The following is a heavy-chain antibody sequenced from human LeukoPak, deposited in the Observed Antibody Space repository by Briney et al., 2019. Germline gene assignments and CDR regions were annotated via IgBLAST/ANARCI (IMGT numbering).Heavy chain of an antibody. V-gene: IGHV3-21*01. Sequence: PGGSLRLSCAASGFTFSSYEMNWVRQAPGKGLEWVSSISSSSSYIYYADSVKGRFTISRDNAKNSLYLQMNSLRAEDTAVYYCARLEVVTATRGLSDYWGQGTLVTVSS. CDR2: ISSSSSYI. CDR1: GFTFSSYE. J-gene: IGHJ4*02. CDR3: ARLEVVTATRGLSDY. D-gene: IGHD2-21*02.